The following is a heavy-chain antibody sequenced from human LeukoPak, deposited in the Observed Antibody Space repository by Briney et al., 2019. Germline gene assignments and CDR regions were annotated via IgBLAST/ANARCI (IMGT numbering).Heavy chain of an antibody. CDR1: GYTFTSYG. CDR2: ISAYNGNT. D-gene: IGHD6-19*01. Sequence: GASVKVSCKASGYTFTSYGISWVRQAPGQGLEWMGWISAYNGNTNYAQKLQGRVTMTTDTSTTTAYMELRSLGSDDTGFYYCARDPSNTSGWKTWFDTWGQGTLVTVSS. CDR3: ARDPSNTSGWKTWFDT. J-gene: IGHJ5*02. V-gene: IGHV1-18*01.